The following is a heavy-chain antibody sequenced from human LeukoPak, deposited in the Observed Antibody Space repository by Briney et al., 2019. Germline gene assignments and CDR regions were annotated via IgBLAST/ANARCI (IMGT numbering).Heavy chain of an antibody. J-gene: IGHJ5*02. CDR2: IYYSGST. Sequence: PSETLSLTCTVSGGSVSSGSYYWSWLRQPPGKGLEWIGYIYYSGSTNYYPSLKSRVTISVDTSKNQFSLKLSSVTAADTAVYYCARGVKGNWFDPWGQGTLVTVSS. CDR3: ARGVKGNWFDP. CDR1: GGSVSSGSYY. V-gene: IGHV4-61*01.